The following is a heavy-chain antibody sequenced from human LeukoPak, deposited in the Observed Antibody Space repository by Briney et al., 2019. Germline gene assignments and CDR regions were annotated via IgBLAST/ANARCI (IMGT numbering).Heavy chain of an antibody. D-gene: IGHD6-19*01. Sequence: SQTLSLTCAISGDIVSSNSAAWNCIRQSPSRALEWLGRTYYWSKWYNDYVGSVKSRITIKPDTSKNQFSVQLNSVTPDDTAVYYCARELSSGWYSFDYWGQGTLVTVSS. CDR2: TYYWSKWYN. J-gene: IGHJ4*02. CDR1: GDIVSSNSAA. V-gene: IGHV6-1*01. CDR3: ARELSSGWYSFDY.